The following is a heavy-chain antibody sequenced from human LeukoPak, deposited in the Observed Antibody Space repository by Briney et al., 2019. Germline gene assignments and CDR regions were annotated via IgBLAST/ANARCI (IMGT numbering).Heavy chain of an antibody. CDR1: GGTFSSYA. CDR2: IIPIFGTA. CDR3: ARDHPFDDRWDTLVRRQNIEGADAFDI. Sequence: EASVKVSCKASGGTFSSYAISWVRQAPGQGLEWMGGIIPIFGTANYAQKFQGRVTITADESTSTAYMELSSLRSEDTAVYYCARDHPFDDRWDTLVRRQNIEGADAFDIWGQGTMVTVSS. V-gene: IGHV1-69*13. D-gene: IGHD2/OR15-2a*01. J-gene: IGHJ3*02.